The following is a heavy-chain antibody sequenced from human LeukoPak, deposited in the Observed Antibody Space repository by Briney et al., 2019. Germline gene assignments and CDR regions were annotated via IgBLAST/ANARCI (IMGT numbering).Heavy chain of an antibody. Sequence: GGSLRLSCAASGFTFDDYAIHWVRQAPGKGLECVSLISWDGDSTYYSDSVKGRFTISRDNAKNSLYLQMNSLRAEDTAVYYCAREASSYYGSGSYYGDAFDIWGQGTMVTVSS. J-gene: IGHJ3*02. CDR3: AREASSYYGSGSYYGDAFDI. D-gene: IGHD3-10*01. CDR1: GFTFDDYA. CDR2: ISWDGDST. V-gene: IGHV3-43D*03.